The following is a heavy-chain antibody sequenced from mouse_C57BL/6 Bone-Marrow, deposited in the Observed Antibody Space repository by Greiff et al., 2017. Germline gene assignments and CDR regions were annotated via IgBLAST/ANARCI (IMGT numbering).Heavy chain of an antibody. CDR1: GYTFTSYD. CDR2: IYPRDGST. Sequence: QVQLQQSGPELVKPGASVKLSCKASGYTFTSYDLNWVKQRPGQGLEWIGWIYPRDGSTKYTEKFKGKATLTVDTPSSTAYMELNSLTSEDSAVYFCARDYGSSYWYFDVWGTGTTVTVSS. J-gene: IGHJ1*03. CDR3: ARDYGSSYWYFDV. D-gene: IGHD1-1*01. V-gene: IGHV1-85*01.